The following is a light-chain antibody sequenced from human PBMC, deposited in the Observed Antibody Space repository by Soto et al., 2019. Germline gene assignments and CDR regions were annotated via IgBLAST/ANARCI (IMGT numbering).Light chain of an antibody. Sequence: EIVLTQSPGTLSLSPGERATLSCRASQSVTNNYLAWYQQKPGQAPRLLIHDASSRATGIPDRFSGSGSGTDFTLTISRLEPEDSAVYYCQQCSTSPLTFGGGTKVEIK. V-gene: IGKV3-20*01. CDR1: QSVTNNY. J-gene: IGKJ4*01. CDR3: QQCSTSPLT. CDR2: DAS.